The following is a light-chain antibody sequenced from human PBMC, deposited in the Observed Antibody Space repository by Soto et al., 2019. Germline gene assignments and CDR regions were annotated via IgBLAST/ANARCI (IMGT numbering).Light chain of an antibody. V-gene: IGKV3-20*01. CDR2: GAS. CDR1: QSINSNY. CDR3: QQYGTSQLT. Sequence: ESVLTQSPGTLSLSPGERATLTCRASQSINSNYLAWYQQRPGQAPSLLIYGASSRATGIPDRFSGSGSGTDFSLTISRLEPEDFALYYCQQYGTSQLTFGGGTTLEIK. J-gene: IGKJ4*01.